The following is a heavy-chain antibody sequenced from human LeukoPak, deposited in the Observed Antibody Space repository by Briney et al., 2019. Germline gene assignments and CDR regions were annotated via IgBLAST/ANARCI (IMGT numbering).Heavy chain of an antibody. V-gene: IGHV1-69*13. D-gene: IGHD2-15*01. CDR2: IIPIFGTA. Sequence: SVKVSCKASGGTFSSYAISWVRQAPGQGLEWMGGIIPIFGTANYAQKFQGRVTITADESTSTAYMELSGLRSEDTAVYYCARGTAAVVAGDCWGQGTLVTVSS. CDR3: ARGTAAVVAGDC. CDR1: GGTFSSYA. J-gene: IGHJ4*02.